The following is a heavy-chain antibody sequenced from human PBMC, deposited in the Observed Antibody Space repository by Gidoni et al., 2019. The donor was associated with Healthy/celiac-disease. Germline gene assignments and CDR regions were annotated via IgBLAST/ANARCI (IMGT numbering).Heavy chain of an antibody. CDR3: ASAYLPGGYSYGNPYYFDY. V-gene: IGHV1-69*01. D-gene: IGHD5-18*01. CDR2: IIPIFGTA. CDR1: GGTFSSYA. J-gene: IGHJ4*02. Sequence: QVQLVQSGAEVKKPGSSVKVSCKASGGTFSSYAISWVRQAPGQGLEWMGGIIPIFGTANYAQKFQGRVTITADESTSTAYMELSSLRSEDTAVYYCASAYLPGGYSYGNPYYFDYWGQGTLVTVSS.